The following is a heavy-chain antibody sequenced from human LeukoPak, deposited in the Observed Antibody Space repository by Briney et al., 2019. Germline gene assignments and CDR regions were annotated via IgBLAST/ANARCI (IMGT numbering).Heavy chain of an antibody. D-gene: IGHD1-7*01. CDR3: ARATELAYYHYGMDV. CDR1: GYTFTSYG. J-gene: IGHJ6*02. CDR2: ISAYNGNT. V-gene: IGHV1-18*01. Sequence: ASVKVSCKASGYTFTSYGISWVRQAPGQGLEWMGWISAYNGNTNYAQKLQGRVTMTTDTSTSTAYMELRSLRSDDTAVYYCARATELAYYHYGMDVWGQGTTVTVSS.